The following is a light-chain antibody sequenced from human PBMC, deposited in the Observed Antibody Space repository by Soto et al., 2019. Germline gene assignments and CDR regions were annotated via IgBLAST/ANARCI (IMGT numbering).Light chain of an antibody. CDR3: QQSYSSPRT. CDR2: AAS. Sequence: DIQMTQSPSSLSASVGDRVTITCQSSQSIISYLNWYQQKAGKAPQLLIYAASSLQSGVPARFSGSGSGTDFILSISSLQPEDSAIYYCQQSYSSPRTFGQGTKQEI. CDR1: QSIISY. J-gene: IGKJ2*01. V-gene: IGKV1-39*01.